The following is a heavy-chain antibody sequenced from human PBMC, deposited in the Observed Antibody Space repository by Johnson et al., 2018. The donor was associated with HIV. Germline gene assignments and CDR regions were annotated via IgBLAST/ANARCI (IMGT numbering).Heavy chain of an antibody. Sequence: QVQLVESGGGVVQPGGSLRLSCAASGFTFNTYGIHWVRQAPGKGLEWVAFIRFDGSNKYYADSVKGRFTISRDNSKNTLYLQMNSLRAEDTAVYYCAREGEVGRAGDAFDIWGQGTMVTVSS. D-gene: IGHD5-24*01. J-gene: IGHJ3*02. V-gene: IGHV3-30*02. CDR2: IRFDGSNK. CDR3: AREGEVGRAGDAFDI. CDR1: GFTFNTYG.